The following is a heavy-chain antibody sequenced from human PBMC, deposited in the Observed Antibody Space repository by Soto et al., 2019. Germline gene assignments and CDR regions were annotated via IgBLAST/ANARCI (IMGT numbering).Heavy chain of an antibody. V-gene: IGHV1-46*01. CDR2: INPSGGST. CDR1: RYTFTNFY. CDR3: ARDRAVPPTLRSPSYFSMDV. J-gene: IGHJ6*02. Sequence: ASVKVSCKASRYTFTNFYIHWLRQAPGQGLEWMGIINPSGGSTTYPQKFQGRVTMTRDTSTSTVYMELTSLRSEDTAVYYCARDRAVPPTLRSPSYFSMDVWGQGTKVTVSS. D-gene: IGHD2-15*01.